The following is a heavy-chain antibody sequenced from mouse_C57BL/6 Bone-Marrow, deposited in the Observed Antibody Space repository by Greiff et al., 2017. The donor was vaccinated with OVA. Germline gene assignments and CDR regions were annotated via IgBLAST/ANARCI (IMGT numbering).Heavy chain of an antibody. D-gene: IGHD3-1*01. CDR2: IYPSDSET. J-gene: IGHJ4*01. V-gene: IGHV1-61*01. CDR3: ARSGPSMDY. Sequence: QVQLQQPGAELVRPGSSVKLSFKASGYTFTSYWMDWVKQRPGQGLEWIGNIYPSDSETHYNQKFKDKATLTVDKSSSTAYMQLSSLTSEDSAVYYCARSGPSMDYWGQGTSVTVSS. CDR1: GYTFTSYW.